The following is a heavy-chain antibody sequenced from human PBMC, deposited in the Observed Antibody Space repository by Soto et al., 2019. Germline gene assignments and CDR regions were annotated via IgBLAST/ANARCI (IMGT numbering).Heavy chain of an antibody. V-gene: IGHV3-53*04. CDR3: ARDAPYYYASRMDV. D-gene: IGHD3-10*01. Sequence: EVQLVESGGGLVQPGGSLRLSCVASGIPVSSNYMTWVRQAPGKGLEWVSVLHSGGDTYYANSVKGRFTISRHDSTNTLFLQMTSLTADDTAVYYCARDAPYYYASRMDVWGQGTTVTVSS. CDR2: LHSGGDT. CDR1: GIPVSSNY. J-gene: IGHJ6*02.